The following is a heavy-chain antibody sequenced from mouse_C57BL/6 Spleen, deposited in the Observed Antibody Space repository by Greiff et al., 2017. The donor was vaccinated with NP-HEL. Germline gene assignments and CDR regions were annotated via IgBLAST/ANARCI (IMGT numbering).Heavy chain of an antibody. Sequence: QVQLQQSGPELVKPGASVKISCKASGYAFSSSWMNWVKQRPGKGPEWIGRFYPGDGDTNYNGKFKGKATLTADKSSSTAYMQLSSLTSEDSAVYFCAKGVYFDYWGQGTTLTVSS. CDR3: AKGVYFDY. CDR1: GYAFSSSW. V-gene: IGHV1-82*01. J-gene: IGHJ2*01. CDR2: FYPGDGDT.